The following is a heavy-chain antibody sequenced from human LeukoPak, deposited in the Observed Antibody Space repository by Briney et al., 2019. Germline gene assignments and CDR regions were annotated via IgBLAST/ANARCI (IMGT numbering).Heavy chain of an antibody. CDR1: GFTFSNYR. V-gene: IGHV3-74*01. D-gene: IGHD3-10*01. CDR3: ARGGSGSNYPFDD. J-gene: IGHJ4*02. CDR2: INSDGSST. Sequence: QPGGSLRLSCAASGFTFSNYRMHWVRQAPGKGLVWVSRINSDGSSTNYADSVKGRLTISRDNAKNSLYLQMNSLRDEDTAAYYCARGGSGSNYPFDDWGQGTPVTVSS.